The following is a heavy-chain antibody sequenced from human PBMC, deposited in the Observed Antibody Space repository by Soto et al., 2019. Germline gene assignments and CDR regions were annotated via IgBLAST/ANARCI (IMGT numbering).Heavy chain of an antibody. D-gene: IGHD6-13*01. CDR3: ARARYSSSWYMDWFDP. V-gene: IGHV4-30-4*01. J-gene: IGHJ5*02. CDR2: IYYSGST. Sequence: PSETLSLTCTVSGGSISSGDYYWSWIRQPPGKGLEWIGYIYYSGSTYYNPSLKSRVTISVDTSKNQFSLKLSSVTAADTAVYYCARARYSSSWYMDWFDPWGQGTLVTVSS. CDR1: GGSISSGDYY.